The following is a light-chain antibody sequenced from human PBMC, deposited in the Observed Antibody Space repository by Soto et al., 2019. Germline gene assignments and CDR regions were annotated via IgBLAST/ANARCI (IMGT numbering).Light chain of an antibody. V-gene: IGKV1-12*01. CDR1: QDISDW. CDR2: AAS. Sequence: DIQMTQSPSSVSASVGDRVTITCRASQDISDWLAWYQQKPGKAPKLLIFAASTLQRGVSSRFSGSGSGTDFPLTISSLQPEDFATYYCLEASSFPFTFGPGTKVEIK. CDR3: LEASSFPFT. J-gene: IGKJ3*01.